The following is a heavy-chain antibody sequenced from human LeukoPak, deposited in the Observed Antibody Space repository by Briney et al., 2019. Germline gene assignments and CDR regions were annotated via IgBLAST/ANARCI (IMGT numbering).Heavy chain of an antibody. CDR2: IKQDGSEK. V-gene: IGHV3-7*04. CDR1: RFTFSSFW. D-gene: IGHD3-9*01. Sequence: GGSLRLSCAASRFTFSSFWMGWVRQAPGKGLEWVANIKQDGSEKYFVDSAKGRFTISGDNAKNSLYLQMNSPRAEDTAVYYCTRLTPWYFDLWGRGTLVTVSS. J-gene: IGHJ2*01. CDR3: TRLTPWYFDL.